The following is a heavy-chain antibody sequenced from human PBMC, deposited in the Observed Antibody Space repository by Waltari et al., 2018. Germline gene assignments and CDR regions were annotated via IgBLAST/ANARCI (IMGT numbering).Heavy chain of an antibody. CDR3: ARDIPYWRGGVCHSPNRFDP. CDR2: NSREGEKE. CDR1: GFTLSEYA. D-gene: IGHD2-15*01. Sequence: QVHLVESGGGVVQPGKSLRLSCEASGFTLSEYAVHWVRQAPGKGLEGVAGNSREGEKETYADSGKGRFNFLRDNAKNKLNFQKNRLRMEEKGKDYRARDIPYWRGGVCHSPNRFDPRGQGTLVIVSS. V-gene: IGHV3-30*01. J-gene: IGHJ5*02.